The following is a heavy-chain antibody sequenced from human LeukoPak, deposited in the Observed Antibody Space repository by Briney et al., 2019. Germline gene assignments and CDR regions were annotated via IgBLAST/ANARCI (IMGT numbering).Heavy chain of an antibody. CDR1: GFTFSGYS. CDR2: ISSSSSYI. D-gene: IGHD6-13*01. V-gene: IGHV3-21*01. J-gene: IGHJ4*02. CDR3: ASGQSSWYFFDY. Sequence: GGSLRLSCAASGFTFSGYSMNWVRQAPGKGLEWVSSISSSSSYISYADSVKGRFTISRDNAKNSLYLQMSSLRAEDTAVYYCASGQSSWYFFDYWGQGTLVTVSS.